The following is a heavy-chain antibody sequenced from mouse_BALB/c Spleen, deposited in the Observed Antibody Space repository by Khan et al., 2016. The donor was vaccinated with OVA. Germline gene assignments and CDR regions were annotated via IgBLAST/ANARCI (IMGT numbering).Heavy chain of an antibody. D-gene: IGHD3-3*01. CDR2: INPTNGGT. Sequence: EVQLQQSGPELVKPGASVKISCKTSGYTFPEYTVHWVKQSLGKSLDWIGVINPTNGGTAYNQKFKGKATLTVDKSSSTAYMECRRRTSEDSAVYYCARDAGRYWGQGTSVTVAS. CDR1: GYTFPEYT. J-gene: IGHJ4*01. V-gene: IGHV1-18*01. CDR3: ARDAGRY.